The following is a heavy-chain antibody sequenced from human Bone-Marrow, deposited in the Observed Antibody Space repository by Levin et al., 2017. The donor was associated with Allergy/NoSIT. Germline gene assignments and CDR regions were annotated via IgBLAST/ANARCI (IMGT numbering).Heavy chain of an antibody. Sequence: GESLKISCAASGFTFSDYYMSWIRQAPGKGLEWVSYISSSSSYTNYADSVKGRFTISRDNAKNSLYLQMNSLRAEDTAVYYCARGGLGEQWLLDYWGQGTLVTVSS. V-gene: IGHV3-11*06. CDR1: GFTFSDYY. CDR2: ISSSSSYT. J-gene: IGHJ4*02. D-gene: IGHD6-19*01. CDR3: ARGGLGEQWLLDY.